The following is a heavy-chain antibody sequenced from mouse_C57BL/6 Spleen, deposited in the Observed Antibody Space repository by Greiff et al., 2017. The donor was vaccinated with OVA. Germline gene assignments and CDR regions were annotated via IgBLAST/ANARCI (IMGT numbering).Heavy chain of an antibody. CDR2: IWRGGST. CDR1: GFSLTSYG. Sequence: VKLVESGPGLVQPSQSLSITCTVSGFSLTSYGVHWVRQSPGKGLEWLGVIWRGGSTDYNAAFMSRLSITKDNSKSQVFFKMNSLQADDTAIYYCAKNSAGTYFDVWGTGTTVTVSS. CDR3: AKNSAGTYFDV. J-gene: IGHJ1*03. V-gene: IGHV2-5*01. D-gene: IGHD4-1*01.